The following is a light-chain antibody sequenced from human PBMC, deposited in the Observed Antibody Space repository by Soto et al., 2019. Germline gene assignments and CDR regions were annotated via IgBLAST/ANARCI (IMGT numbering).Light chain of an antibody. CDR2: LNSDGSH. J-gene: IGLJ1*01. Sequence: QPVLTQSPSASASLGASVKLTCTLSSGHSSYAIAWHQQQPEKGPRYLLKLNSDGSHYKGGGIPDRFSGSSSGGERYLTIPRLQSYGEADYYCPTWGTGNQVFGTGTKVTVL. CDR1: SGHSSYA. V-gene: IGLV4-69*01. CDR3: PTWGTGNQV.